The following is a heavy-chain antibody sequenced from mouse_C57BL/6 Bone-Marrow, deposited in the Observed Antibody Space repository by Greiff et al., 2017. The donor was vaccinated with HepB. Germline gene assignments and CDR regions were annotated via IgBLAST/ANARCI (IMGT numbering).Heavy chain of an antibody. CDR1: GYSITSGYY. J-gene: IGHJ1*03. D-gene: IGHD2-3*01. CDR3: ARGGLLRTPGYFDV. Sequence: EVKLQESGPGLVKPSQSLSLTCSVTGYSITSGYYWNWIRQFPGNKLEWMGYISYDGSNNYNPSLKNRISITRDTSKNQFFLKLNSVTTEDTATYYCARGGLLRTPGYFDVWGTGTTVTVSS. CDR2: ISYDGSN. V-gene: IGHV3-6*01.